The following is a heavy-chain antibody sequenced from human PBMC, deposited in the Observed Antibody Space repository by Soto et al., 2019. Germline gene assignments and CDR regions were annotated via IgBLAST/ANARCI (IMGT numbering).Heavy chain of an antibody. CDR2: ISYSGTT. Sequence: SETLSLTCTVSGGSSSSHYWSWIRQPPGKGLEWIASISYSGTTNYNSSLKSRVTISIDTSKNQFSLKFNSVTAADTAVYYCAREGYNFGPFDYWGQGALVTVSS. CDR3: AREGYNFGPFDY. J-gene: IGHJ4*02. V-gene: IGHV4-59*11. CDR1: GGSSSSHY. D-gene: IGHD1-1*01.